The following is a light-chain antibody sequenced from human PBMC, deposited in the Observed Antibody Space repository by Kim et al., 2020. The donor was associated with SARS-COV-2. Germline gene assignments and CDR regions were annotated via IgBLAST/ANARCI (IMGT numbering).Light chain of an antibody. V-gene: IGLV3-1*01. CDR2: RDS. Sequence: SYELTQPPSVSVSPGQTAIITCSGENLGDRYVSWYQHRPGQSPVVVMRRDSERPPGIPDRFSGSNSGNTATLTISGTQDLDEADYYCQAWHSGSLYVFGSGTKVTVL. CDR1: NLGDRY. CDR3: QAWHSGSLYV. J-gene: IGLJ1*01.